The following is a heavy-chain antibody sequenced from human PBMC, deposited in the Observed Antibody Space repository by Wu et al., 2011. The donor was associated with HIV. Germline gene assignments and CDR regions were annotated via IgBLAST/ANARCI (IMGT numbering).Heavy chain of an antibody. J-gene: IGHJ6*02. CDR1: GYTFTSYD. D-gene: IGHD1-26*01. V-gene: IGHV1-8*02. CDR2: MNPNSGNT. CDR3: ARDDSGSSSFYGMDV. Sequence: QVQLVQSGAEVKKPGASVKVSCKASGYTFTSYDINWVRQATGQGLEWMGWMNPNSGNTGYAERLQGRVTMTTDTPVNTAYMELRGLRSDDTAVYYCARDDSGSSSFYGMDVWGQGTTVTVSS.